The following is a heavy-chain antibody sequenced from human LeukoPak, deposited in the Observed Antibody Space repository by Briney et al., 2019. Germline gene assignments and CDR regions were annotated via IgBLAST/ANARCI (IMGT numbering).Heavy chain of an antibody. D-gene: IGHD6-19*01. V-gene: IGHV3-7*03. J-gene: IGHJ4*02. CDR1: GFTFSSYW. Sequence: GGSLRLSCAASGFTFSSYWMSWVRQAPGKGLGWVANIKQDGSEKYYVDSVKGRFTISRDNSKNTLYLQMNSLRAEDTAVYYCARGGWLGKPQRVDYWGQGTLITVSS. CDR3: ARGGWLGKPQRVDY. CDR2: IKQDGSEK.